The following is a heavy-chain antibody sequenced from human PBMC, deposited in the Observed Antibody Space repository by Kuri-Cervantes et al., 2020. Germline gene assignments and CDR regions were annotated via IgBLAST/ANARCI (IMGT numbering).Heavy chain of an antibody. J-gene: IGHJ4*02. D-gene: IGHD2-2*02. V-gene: IGHV3-15*01. Sequence: GESLKISCAASGFTFSNAWMSWVRQAPGKGLEWVGRIKSKTDGGTTDYAAPVKGRFTISRDDSKNTLYLQMNSLRAEDTAVYYCAKSKVIPRTYFDYWGQGTLVTVSS. CDR1: GFTFSNAW. CDR2: IKSKTDGGTT. CDR3: AKSKVIPRTYFDY.